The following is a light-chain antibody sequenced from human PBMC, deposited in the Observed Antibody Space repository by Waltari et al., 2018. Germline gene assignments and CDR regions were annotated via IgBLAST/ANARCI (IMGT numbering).Light chain of an antibody. CDR1: QSVLYSSDNKNY. Sequence: DFVLTQSPDSLAVSLGERATINCKSSQSVLYSSDNKNYLAWLQHKPGQPPNLLFSWASTRESGVPDRFSGSGSGTEFTLIISSLQAEDVGTYYCQQYYDNPQTFGQGTRVELK. CDR3: QQYYDNPQT. CDR2: WAS. J-gene: IGKJ1*01. V-gene: IGKV4-1*01.